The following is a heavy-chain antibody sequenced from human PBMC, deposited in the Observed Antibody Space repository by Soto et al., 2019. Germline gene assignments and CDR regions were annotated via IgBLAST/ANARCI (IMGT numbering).Heavy chain of an antibody. V-gene: IGHV4-39*01. CDR3: ARRRGLSAPFDD. CDR2: VYSSGIP. Sequence: QLHLQESGPGLVKPSETLSLTCTVSGDSFSTSRYYWDWIRQPPGKELEWIGTVYSSGIPYYNPSLKSRVTMSVDTSKNQFSRRLNSAIAADTAVYYCARRRGLSAPFDDWGQGTLVTVSS. J-gene: IGHJ4*02. CDR1: GDSFSTSRYY.